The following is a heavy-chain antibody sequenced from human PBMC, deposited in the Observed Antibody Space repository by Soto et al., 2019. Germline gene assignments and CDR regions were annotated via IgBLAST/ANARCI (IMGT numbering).Heavy chain of an antibody. J-gene: IGHJ6*02. CDR2: IIPIFGTA. D-gene: IGHD5-12*01. CDR1: GGTFSSYA. V-gene: IGHV1-69*12. Sequence: QVQLVQSGAEVKKPGSSVKVSCKASGGTFSSYAISWVRQAPGQGLEWMGGIIPIFGTANYAQKFQGRVTITADESTRTSYMERSSLRSEDTAVYYCATHPMATITSYYGMDVWGQGTTVTVSS. CDR3: ATHPMATITSYYGMDV.